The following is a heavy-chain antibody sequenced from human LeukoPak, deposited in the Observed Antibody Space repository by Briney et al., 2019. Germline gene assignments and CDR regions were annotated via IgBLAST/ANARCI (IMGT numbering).Heavy chain of an antibody. D-gene: IGHD3-10*01. CDR2: ITSGGGGA. V-gene: IGHV3-23*01. J-gene: IGHJ4*02. CDR3: TKYRSGRYWASATFYFDN. Sequence: GGSLRLSCVASGFTFSPYAFSWVRQAPGQGLEWVSSITSGGGGAYYADSVKGRLTISRDDSKNTVFLQMNSLRAEDTAVYYCTKYRSGRYWASATFYFDNWGQGTLVTVSS. CDR1: GFTFSPYA.